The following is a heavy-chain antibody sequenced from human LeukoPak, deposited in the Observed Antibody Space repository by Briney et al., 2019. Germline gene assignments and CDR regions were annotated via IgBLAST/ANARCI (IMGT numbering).Heavy chain of an antibody. D-gene: IGHD3-10*01. J-gene: IGHJ5*02. CDR3: ARDSGTTGEVKFDP. CDR2: IHFSGST. CDR1: GGSITSYY. V-gene: IGHV4-59*01. Sequence: SETLSLTCTVSGGSITSYYWSWIRQPPGKGLEWIGYIHFSGSTEYNPSLKSRVTISVDTSKNQFYLKLSSVTAADTAVYYCARDSGTTGEVKFDPWGQGTLVTVSS.